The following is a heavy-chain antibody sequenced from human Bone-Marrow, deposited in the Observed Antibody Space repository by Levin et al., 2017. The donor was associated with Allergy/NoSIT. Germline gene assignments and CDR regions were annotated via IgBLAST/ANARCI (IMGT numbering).Heavy chain of an antibody. CDR3: ARGYTYGFSAFDF. J-gene: IGHJ3*01. Sequence: SCEASGFNFRFYEMNWVRQAPGKGLEWISYITSSGSNTYYADSVKGRFTISRDSANNSLFLQVNSLRAEDTAVYYCARGYTYGFSAFDFWGQGTLVTVSS. V-gene: IGHV3-48*03. CDR1: GFNFRFYE. D-gene: IGHD5-18*01. CDR2: ITSSGSNT.